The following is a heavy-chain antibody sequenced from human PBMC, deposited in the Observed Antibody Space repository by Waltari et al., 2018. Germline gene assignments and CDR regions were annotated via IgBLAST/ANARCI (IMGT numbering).Heavy chain of an antibody. CDR3: ARDHMGAKNY. CDR1: GYSISSGYY. J-gene: IGHJ4*02. D-gene: IGHD1-26*01. Sequence: QVQLQESGPGLVKPSETLSLTCAVSGYSISSGYYWGWIRQPPGKGLEWIGSIYHRWSTYYNPSLKSRVTISVDTSKNQFSLKLSSVTAADTAVYYCARDHMGAKNYWGQGTLVTVSS. V-gene: IGHV4-38-2*02. CDR2: IYHRWST.